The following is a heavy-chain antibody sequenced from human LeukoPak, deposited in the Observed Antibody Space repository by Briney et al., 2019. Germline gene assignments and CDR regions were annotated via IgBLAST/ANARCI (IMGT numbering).Heavy chain of an antibody. CDR1: GFTLSSYE. CDR3: AREGYYYFDY. D-gene: IGHD1-1*01. V-gene: IGHV3-48*03. J-gene: IGHJ4*02. CDR2: ISASGNTK. Sequence: GGSLRLSCAASGFTLSSYEVIWVRQAPGKGLEWVSYISASGNTKYYADSVKGRFTVSRDNAKNSLYLQMNSLRAEDTAVYYCAREGYYYFDYWGQGTLVTVSS.